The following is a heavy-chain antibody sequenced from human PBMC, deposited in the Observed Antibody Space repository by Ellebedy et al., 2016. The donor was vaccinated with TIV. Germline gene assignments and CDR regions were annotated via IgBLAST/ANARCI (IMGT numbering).Heavy chain of an antibody. CDR2: ISPGGSDT. CDR3: ARPVRADCTSRSCYAYFNYGMDV. D-gene: IGHD2-2*01. V-gene: IGHV5-51*01. Sequence: GESLKISCKASGYSFTTYWIGWVRQMPGKGLEWMGIISPGGSDTRYSPSFQGHVTISADRSINTAYLQWSSLKASDTAMYYCARPVRADCTSRSCYAYFNYGMDVWGQGTTVTVSS. J-gene: IGHJ6*02. CDR1: GYSFTTYW.